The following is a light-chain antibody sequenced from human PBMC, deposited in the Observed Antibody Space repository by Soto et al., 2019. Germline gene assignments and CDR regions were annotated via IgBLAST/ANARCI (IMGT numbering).Light chain of an antibody. J-gene: IGKJ4*01. CDR1: QSIRRF. CDR2: AAS. CDR3: QQYDNLPLT. V-gene: IGKV1-39*01. Sequence: DIQMTQSPSSLSASVGDRVTITCRASQSIRRFLNWYQQKPGKAPKLLIYAASSLESGVPSRFSGSGSGTGFTLTISSLQPEDIATYYCQQYDNLPLTPGGGTKADIK.